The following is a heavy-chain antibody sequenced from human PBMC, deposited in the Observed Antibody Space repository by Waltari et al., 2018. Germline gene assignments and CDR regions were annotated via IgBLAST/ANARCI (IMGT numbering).Heavy chain of an antibody. CDR3: ARGIVGATGFDY. Sequence: QVQLVESGGGVVQPGRSLRLSCAASGFTFSSYGMHWVRQAPGKGLEGVAVIWYDVSNKYYADAVKGRFTISRDNSKHTLYLKMNSLRAEGTAVYYCARGIVGATGFDYWGQGTLVTVSS. D-gene: IGHD1-26*01. J-gene: IGHJ4*02. CDR1: GFTFSSYG. CDR2: IWYDVSNK. V-gene: IGHV3-33*01.